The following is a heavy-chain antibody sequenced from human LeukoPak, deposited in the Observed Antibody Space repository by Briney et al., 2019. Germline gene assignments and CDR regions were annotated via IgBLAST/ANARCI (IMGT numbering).Heavy chain of an antibody. CDR3: ARGNFCSGGSCYSEEGGYFDY. V-gene: IGHV4-4*07. Sequence: TSETLSLTCTVSGGSISSYYWSWIRQPAGKGVEWIGRIYTSGSTNYNPSLKSRVNMSVDTSKNQFSLKLSSVTAADTGVYYCARGNFCSGGSCYSEEGGYFDYWGQGTLVTVSS. J-gene: IGHJ4*02. CDR1: GGSISSYY. CDR2: IYTSGST. D-gene: IGHD2-15*01.